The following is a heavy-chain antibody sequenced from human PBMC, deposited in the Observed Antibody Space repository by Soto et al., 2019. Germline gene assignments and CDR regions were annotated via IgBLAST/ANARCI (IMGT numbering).Heavy chain of an antibody. V-gene: IGHV1-18*01. CDR3: ARPTDFYYYAMDV. Sequence: QVQPVQSGADVKKPGASVKVSCKASGYTFTSFGINWVRQAPGQGLEWMGWISGYNGNTNYAQNLQDRVTMTRDTSTSTAYKELRSLRSDDTAVYYCARPTDFYYYAMDVWGQGTTVTVSS. J-gene: IGHJ6*02. CDR2: ISGYNGNT. CDR1: GYTFTSFG.